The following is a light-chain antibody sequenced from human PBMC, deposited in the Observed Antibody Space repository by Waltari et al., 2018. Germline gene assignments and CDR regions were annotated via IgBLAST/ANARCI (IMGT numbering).Light chain of an antibody. Sequence: SYELTQPPSVSVSPGQTAAITCSGDALPKQYAYWYHQKPGQAPVLLIYKDTARPSGIPERFSGSTSGKTVTLTISGVQAEDEADYYCQSTDRSDRWVFGGGTKLTVL. V-gene: IGLV3-25*03. CDR1: ALPKQY. CDR3: QSTDRSDRWV. CDR2: KDT. J-gene: IGLJ3*02.